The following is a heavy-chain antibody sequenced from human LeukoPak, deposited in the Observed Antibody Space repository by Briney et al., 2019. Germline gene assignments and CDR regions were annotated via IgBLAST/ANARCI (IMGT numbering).Heavy chain of an antibody. V-gene: IGHV3-48*04. CDR1: GFTFSNYD. CDR2: ISSSSSPI. Sequence: GGSLRLSCVASGFTFSNYDMNWVRQAPGKGLEWVSYISSSSSPIYYADSVKGRFTISRDNAKSSLYLQMDSLRAEDTAVYYCAREASGYYDSRGYYYPDYWGQGTLVTVSS. CDR3: AREASGYYDSRGYYYPDY. D-gene: IGHD3-22*01. J-gene: IGHJ4*02.